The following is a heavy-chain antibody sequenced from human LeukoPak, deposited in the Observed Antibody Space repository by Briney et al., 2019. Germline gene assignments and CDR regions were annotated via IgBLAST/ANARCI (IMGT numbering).Heavy chain of an antibody. CDR3: ARDRGYSSEIDY. J-gene: IGHJ4*02. D-gene: IGHD6-25*01. Sequence: SETLSLTCTVSGGSISSYYWSWIRQPPGKGLEWIGYIYYSGSTNYNPSLKSRVTISVDTSKNQFSLKPSSVTAADTAVYCCARDRGYSSEIDYWGQGTLVTVSS. CDR1: GGSISSYY. V-gene: IGHV4-59*01. CDR2: IYYSGST.